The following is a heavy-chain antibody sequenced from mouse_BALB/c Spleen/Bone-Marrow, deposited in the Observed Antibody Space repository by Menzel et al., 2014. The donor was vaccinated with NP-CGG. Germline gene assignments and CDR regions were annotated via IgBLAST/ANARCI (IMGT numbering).Heavy chain of an antibody. Sequence: EVQLVESGGGLVKPGGSLKLSCAASGFAFSSYDMSWVRRTPEKRLEWVAYISSGGGSTYYPDTVKGRFTISRDNAKNTLYLQMSSLKSEDTAMYYCARHRYYFDYWGQGTTLTVSS. J-gene: IGHJ2*01. CDR2: ISSGGGST. V-gene: IGHV5-12-1*01. CDR1: GFAFSSYD. CDR3: ARHRYYFDY.